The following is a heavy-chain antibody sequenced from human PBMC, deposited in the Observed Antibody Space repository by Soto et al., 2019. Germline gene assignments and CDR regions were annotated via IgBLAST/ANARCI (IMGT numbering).Heavy chain of an antibody. J-gene: IGHJ4*02. D-gene: IGHD2-15*01. V-gene: IGHV2-5*02. Sequence: QITLKESGPTLVKPTQTLTLTCTFSGFSLSTSGVGVGWIRQPPGKALEWLALIYWDDDKRYSPSLKSRLTITKDTSKNQVVLTMTNTDPVDTATYYCAHSYCSGGSCYSPFDYWGQGTLVTVSS. CDR1: GFSLSTSGVG. CDR2: IYWDDDK. CDR3: AHSYCSGGSCYSPFDY.